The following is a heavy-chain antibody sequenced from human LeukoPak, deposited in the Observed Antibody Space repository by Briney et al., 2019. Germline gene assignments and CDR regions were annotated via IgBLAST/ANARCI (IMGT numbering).Heavy chain of an antibody. CDR2: ISSSSRYI. Sequence: PGGSLRLSCAASGFTFSSYSMNWVRQAPGKGLEWVSSISSSSRYIYYADSVKGRFTISRDNAKNSLYLQMNSLRAEDTAVYYCAREGHRIAAAGANDYWGQGTLVTVSS. CDR1: GFTFSSYS. CDR3: AREGHRIAAAGANDY. D-gene: IGHD6-13*01. J-gene: IGHJ4*02. V-gene: IGHV3-21*01.